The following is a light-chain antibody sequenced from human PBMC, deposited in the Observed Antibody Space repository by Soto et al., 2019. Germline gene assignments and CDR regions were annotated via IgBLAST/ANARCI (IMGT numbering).Light chain of an antibody. CDR3: QSYDTSLSGAWV. CDR1: PSNIGAGFD. V-gene: IGLV1-40*01. CDR2: GTT. J-gene: IGLJ3*02. Sequence: QSVLTQPPSVSGAPGQRITISCTGSPSNIGAGFDVRRYQQFPGTAPKLLIYGTTSRPSGVPDRFSGSQSGTSASLAITGLQAGDEADYYCQSYDTSLSGAWVFGGGTKLTVL.